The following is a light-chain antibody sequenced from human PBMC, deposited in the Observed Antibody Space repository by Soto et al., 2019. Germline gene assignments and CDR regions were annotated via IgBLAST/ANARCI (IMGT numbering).Light chain of an antibody. V-gene: IGKV3-11*01. CDR2: YAS. J-gene: IGKJ5*01. CDR3: QQYNNWPPIT. CDR1: QSINRY. Sequence: EIVLTQSPATLPLSPGERATLSCRASQSINRYLAWYQQKPGQAPRLLIYYASNRAAGIPARFSGSGSGTEFTLTISSLQSEDFAVYYCQQYNNWPPITFGQGTRLEIK.